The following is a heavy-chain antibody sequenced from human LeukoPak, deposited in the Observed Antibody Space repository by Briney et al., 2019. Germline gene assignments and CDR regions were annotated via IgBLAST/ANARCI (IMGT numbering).Heavy chain of an antibody. Sequence: ASVKVSCKASGYTFTTYGISWVRQAPGHGLEWMGWISTFNGNTNYAQKLQGRVTMTTDTSTSTAYMELRSLRSDDTAVYYCARVRDGYNWGPYYYYMDVWGKGTTVTVSS. CDR2: ISTFNGNT. CDR1: GYTFTTYG. CDR3: ARVRDGYNWGPYYYYMDV. D-gene: IGHD5-24*01. V-gene: IGHV1-18*01. J-gene: IGHJ6*03.